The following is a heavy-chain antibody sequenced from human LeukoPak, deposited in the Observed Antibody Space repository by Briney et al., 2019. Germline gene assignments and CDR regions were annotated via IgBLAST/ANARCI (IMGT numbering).Heavy chain of an antibody. J-gene: IGHJ4*02. Sequence: GGSLRLSCAASGFTFSSSWMTWVRQAPGKGLEWVANINQDGSENYYVDSVKGRFTISRDNAKNSLYLQMNSLRAEDTAVYYCTKGRSNHYWGQGTLVTVST. CDR1: GFTFSSSW. CDR3: TKGRSNHY. CDR2: INQDGSEN. D-gene: IGHD4-11*01. V-gene: IGHV3-7*01.